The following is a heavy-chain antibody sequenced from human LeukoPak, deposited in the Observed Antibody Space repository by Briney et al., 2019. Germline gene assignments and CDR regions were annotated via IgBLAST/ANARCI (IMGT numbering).Heavy chain of an antibody. CDR3: ASTGYCSGGSCYSNRY. CDR2: INPNSGGT. V-gene: IGHV1-2*02. Sequence: ASVKVSCKASGYTFTGYYMHWVRQAPGQGLEWMGWINPNSGGTNYAQKFQGRVTMTRDTPISTAYMELSRLRSDDTAVYYCASTGYCSGGSCYSNRYWGQGTLVTVSS. J-gene: IGHJ4*02. D-gene: IGHD2-15*01. CDR1: GYTFTGYY.